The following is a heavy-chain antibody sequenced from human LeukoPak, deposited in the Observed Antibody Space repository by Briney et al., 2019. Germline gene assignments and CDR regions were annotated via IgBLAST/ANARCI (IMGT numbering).Heavy chain of an antibody. CDR1: GGSTSTSISY. D-gene: IGHD6-6*01. CDR2: IHYSGST. V-gene: IGHV4-39*07. Sequence: SETLSLTCSVSGGSTSTSISYWGWIRQPPGKGLEWIGSIHYSGSTYKNPSLKSRVTISMDASKSQFSLKVTSLTAADSAVYYCARESSSSRYFMDVWGRGTTVTVSS. CDR3: ARESSSSRYFMDV. J-gene: IGHJ6*03.